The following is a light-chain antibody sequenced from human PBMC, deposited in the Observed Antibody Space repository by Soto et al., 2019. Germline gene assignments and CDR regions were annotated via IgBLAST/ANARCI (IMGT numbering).Light chain of an antibody. CDR2: GAS. J-gene: IGKJ1*01. CDR1: QSVSGDY. V-gene: IGKV3-20*01. Sequence: EIGLTQSPGTLSLSAGEGATLSCGASQSVSGDYLAWYQSKNGQAPRLLIHGASNRATGIPDRFSGSGYGTDFNLTIGRLEPEDFAVYYCQQYLITPWTFGQGTKVDIK. CDR3: QQYLITPWT.